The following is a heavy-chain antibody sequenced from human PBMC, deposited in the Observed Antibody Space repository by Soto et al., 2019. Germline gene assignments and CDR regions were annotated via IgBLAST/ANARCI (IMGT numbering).Heavy chain of an antibody. D-gene: IGHD2-2*01. J-gene: IGHJ6*02. Sequence: QVQLVQSGAEVKKPGSSVKVSCKASGGTFSSYAISWVRQAPGQGLEWMGGIIPISDTTNYAQKFQGRVTITADESTGTAYMELSSLRSEDTAVYYCARSQGSSTSLEIYYYYYYGMDVWGQWTTVTVSS. CDR2: IIPISDTT. CDR1: GGTFSSYA. CDR3: ARSQGSSTSLEIYYYYYYGMDV. V-gene: IGHV1-69*01.